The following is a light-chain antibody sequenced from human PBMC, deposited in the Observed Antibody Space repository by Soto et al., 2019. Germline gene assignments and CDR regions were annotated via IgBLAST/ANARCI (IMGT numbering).Light chain of an antibody. J-gene: IGKJ1*01. CDR3: QQYNSHLWT. CDR1: QGLSSW. CDR2: AAP. Sequence: DIQMTQSPSSVSAAVGDRVTMTCRASQGLSSWLAWYQQKPGKAPKLLIYAAPSLQSGVPSRFSGSGSGTEFTLTISSLQPDEFATYYCQQYNSHLWTFGQGTKVDIK. V-gene: IGKV1D-16*01.